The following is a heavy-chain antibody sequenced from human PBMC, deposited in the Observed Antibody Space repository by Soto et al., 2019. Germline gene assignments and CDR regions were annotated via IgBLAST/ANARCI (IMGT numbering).Heavy chain of an antibody. V-gene: IGHV3-64D*06. J-gene: IGHJ4*02. CDR1: GFIFSECT. CDR3: VKQAHGLDGVAFDY. Sequence: QPGGSLRLSCSASGFIFSECTIYWVRQVPGKGLEAISAVSTSGRSTYYADSVKDRFTISRDNSKNTLFLQMGSLRPEDTAIYYCVKQAHGLDGVAFDYWGQGTQVTVSS. D-gene: IGHD2-15*01. CDR2: VSTSGRST.